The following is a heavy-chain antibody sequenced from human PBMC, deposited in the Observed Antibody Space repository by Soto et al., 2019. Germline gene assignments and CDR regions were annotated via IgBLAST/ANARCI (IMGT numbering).Heavy chain of an antibody. D-gene: IGHD1-26*01. CDR3: ARARWDSNWFDP. CDR2: IYYSGST. J-gene: IGHJ5*02. V-gene: IGHV4-59*01. CDR1: GGSISTYY. Sequence: SETLSLTCTVSGGSISTYYWSWIRQPPGKGLEWIGYIYYSGSTTYNPSLRSPVTISVDTSKNQFSLKLSSVTAADTAVYYCARARWDSNWFDPWGQGILVTVSS.